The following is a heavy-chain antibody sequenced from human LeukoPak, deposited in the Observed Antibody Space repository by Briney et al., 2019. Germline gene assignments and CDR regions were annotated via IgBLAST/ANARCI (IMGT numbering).Heavy chain of an antibody. Sequence: SETLSLTCAVYGVSFSGYYWSWIRQPAGKGLEWIGYTYYSGSTNYNPSLKSRVTISVDTSKNQFSLKLSSVTAADTAVYYCASGYSSVYYYYYMDVWGKGTTVTVSS. J-gene: IGHJ6*03. CDR1: GVSFSGYY. D-gene: IGHD5-18*01. CDR3: ASGYSSVYYYYYMDV. CDR2: TYYSGST. V-gene: IGHV4-59*01.